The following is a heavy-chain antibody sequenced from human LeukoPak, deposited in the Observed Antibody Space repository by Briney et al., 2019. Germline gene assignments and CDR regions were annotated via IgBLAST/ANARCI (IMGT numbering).Heavy chain of an antibody. V-gene: IGHV4-59*01. CDR3: ARIHSSSWYVDY. D-gene: IGHD6-13*01. CDR1: GGSISSYY. J-gene: IGHJ4*02. CDR2: IYYSGST. Sequence: SETLSLTCTVSGGSISSYYWSWIRQPPGKGLEWIGYIYYSGSTNYNPSLKSRVTISVDTSKNQFSLKLSSVTAADTAVYYCARIHSSSWYVDYWGQGTLVTVSS.